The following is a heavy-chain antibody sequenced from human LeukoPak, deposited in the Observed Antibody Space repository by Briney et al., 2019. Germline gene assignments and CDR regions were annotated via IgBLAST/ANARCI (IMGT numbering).Heavy chain of an antibody. CDR1: GFTFSTYW. V-gene: IGHV3-7*01. D-gene: IGHD3-10*01. Sequence: GGSLRLSCAASGFTFSTYWMGWVRQAPGKGLEFVANINLDGSGKYYGDSVKGRFTISRDNAENSLDLQMNSLRVEDTAVYFCSNSYLRDWGQGTLVTVSS. J-gene: IGHJ1*01. CDR2: INLDGSGK. CDR3: SNSYLRD.